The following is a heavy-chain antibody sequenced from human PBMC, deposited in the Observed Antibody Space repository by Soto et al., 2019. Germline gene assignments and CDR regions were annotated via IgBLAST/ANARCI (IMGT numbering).Heavy chain of an antibody. CDR1: GFTFSIYA. CDR2: ISFDGSKT. V-gene: IGHV3-30-3*01. Sequence: GGSLRLSCAASGFTFSIYAMNWVRQAPGKGLEWVAFISFDGSKTYYADSVKGRFTISRDNSRNTVYLQMNNLRPGDAAVYHCANLLNVAAAGTPHYYGVDVWGQGTTVTVSS. D-gene: IGHD6-13*01. CDR3: ANLLNVAAAGTPHYYGVDV. J-gene: IGHJ6*02.